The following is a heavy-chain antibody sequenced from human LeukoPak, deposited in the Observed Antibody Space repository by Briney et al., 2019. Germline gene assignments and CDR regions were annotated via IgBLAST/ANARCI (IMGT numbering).Heavy chain of an antibody. CDR3: AREGDILTGYSLYYYYYYYMDV. D-gene: IGHD3-9*01. CDR1: GYTFTSYD. Sequence: ASMKVSCKASGYTFTSYDINWVRQATGQGLEWMGWMNPNSGNTGYAQKFQGRVTMTRNTSISTAYMELSSLRSEDTAVYYCAREGDILTGYSLYYYYYYYMDVWGKGTTVTVSS. V-gene: IGHV1-8*01. J-gene: IGHJ6*03. CDR2: MNPNSGNT.